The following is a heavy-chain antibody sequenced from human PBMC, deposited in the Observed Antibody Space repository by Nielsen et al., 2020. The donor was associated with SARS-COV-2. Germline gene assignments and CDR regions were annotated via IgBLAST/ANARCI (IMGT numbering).Heavy chain of an antibody. CDR3: AKERVGATPLFDY. V-gene: IGHV3-9*01. Sequence: SCATSGFTFSSYGMHWVRQAPGKGLEWISGITWSGTTLGYADSVKGRFTISRDNAKNFLYLQMNSLRPEDTALYYCAKERVGATPLFDYWGQGTLVTVSS. CDR1: GFTFSSYG. J-gene: IGHJ4*02. CDR2: ITWSGTTL. D-gene: IGHD1-26*01.